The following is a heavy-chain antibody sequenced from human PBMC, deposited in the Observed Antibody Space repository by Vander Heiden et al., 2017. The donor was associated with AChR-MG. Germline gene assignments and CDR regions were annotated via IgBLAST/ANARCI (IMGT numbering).Heavy chain of an antibody. V-gene: IGHV3-23*01. D-gene: IGHD6-19*01. CDR1: AFTFSSYA. J-gene: IGHJ4*02. Sequence: EVQLLESGGGLGQPGGSLRLSCAASAFTFSSYAMTWVRQAPGKGLEWVSAISGGGGSTYYADSVKGRFTISRDNSKNTLYLQMNSLRAEDTAVYYCAKRYSSGWSFDSWGQGTLVTVSS. CDR3: AKRYSSGWSFDS. CDR2: ISGGGGST.